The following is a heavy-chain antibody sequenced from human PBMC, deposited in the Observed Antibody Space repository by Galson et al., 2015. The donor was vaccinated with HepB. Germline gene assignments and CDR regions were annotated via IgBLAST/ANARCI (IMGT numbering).Heavy chain of an antibody. CDR2: ISYDGSNK. J-gene: IGHJ6*02. CDR1: GFTFSSYG. D-gene: IGHD1-26*01. V-gene: IGHV3-30*03. CDR3: ARGGLWWELLYYYYYGMDV. Sequence: SLRLSCAASGFTFSSYGMHWVRQAPGKGLEWVAVISYDGSNKYYADSVKGRFTITRDNSKNTLYLQMNSLRAEDTAVYYCARGGLWWELLYYYYYGMDVWGQGTTVTVSS.